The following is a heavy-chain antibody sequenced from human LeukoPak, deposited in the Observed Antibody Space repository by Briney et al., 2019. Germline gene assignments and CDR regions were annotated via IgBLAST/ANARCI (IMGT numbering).Heavy chain of an antibody. Sequence: GESLRLSCEDSGFPFRSYEMNSVRQAPGRGLEWIAYLSSSGSAFSYADSVKGRFTIASDNAKNSVYLEMDSCRADDTAVYYCARSARLMKGVVEVTALDDWGQGTLVTVSS. CDR1: GFPFRSYE. J-gene: IGHJ4*02. D-gene: IGHD3-3*01. CDR3: ARSARLMKGVVEVTALDD. CDR2: LSSSGSAF. V-gene: IGHV3-48*03.